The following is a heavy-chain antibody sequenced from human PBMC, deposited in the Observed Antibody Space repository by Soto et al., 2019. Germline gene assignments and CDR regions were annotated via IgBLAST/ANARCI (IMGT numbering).Heavy chain of an antibody. CDR3: ARHINSGSYYVVRRNYYYYGMDV. Sequence: SVKVSCKASGGTFSSYAISWVRQAPGQGLEWMGGIIPIFGTANYAQKFQGRVTITADESTSTAYMELSSLRSEDTAVYYCARHINSGSYYVVRRNYYYYGMDVWGQGTTVTVSS. CDR2: IIPIFGTA. V-gene: IGHV1-69*13. D-gene: IGHD1-26*01. CDR1: GGTFSSYA. J-gene: IGHJ6*02.